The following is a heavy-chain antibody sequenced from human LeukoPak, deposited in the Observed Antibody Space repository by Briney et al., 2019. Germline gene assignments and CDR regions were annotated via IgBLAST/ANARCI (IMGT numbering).Heavy chain of an antibody. Sequence: TSETLSLTCFVSGSSISSAYWAWIRQSAGKGLEWIGRIYSTGSTNYNPFLKSRATMSADRSKNQVSLKLTSVTAADTAVYYCARGSSRSWYELGWFDSWGQGTLVTVSS. D-gene: IGHD6-13*01. J-gene: IGHJ5*01. CDR1: GSSISSAY. CDR2: IYSTGST. CDR3: ARGSSRSWYELGWFDS. V-gene: IGHV4-4*07.